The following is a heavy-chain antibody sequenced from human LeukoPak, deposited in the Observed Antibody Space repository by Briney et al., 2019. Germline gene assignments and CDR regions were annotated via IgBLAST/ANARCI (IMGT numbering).Heavy chain of an antibody. D-gene: IGHD3-3*01. CDR1: GGSFSGYY. CDR2: INYSGST. J-gene: IGHJ5*01. CDR3: ARGRRLKPGNWFDS. Sequence: SETLSLTCAVYGGSFSGYYWSWIRQPPGKGLQWIGKINYSGSTNYNPSLKSRVTISVDTSKNQFSLKLTSVTAADTAVYYCARGRRLKPGNWFDSWGQGTLVTVCS. V-gene: IGHV4-34*01.